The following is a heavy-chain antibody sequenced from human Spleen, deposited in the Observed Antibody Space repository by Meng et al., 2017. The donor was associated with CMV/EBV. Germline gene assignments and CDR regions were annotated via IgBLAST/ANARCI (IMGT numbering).Heavy chain of an antibody. CDR1: GFTLSSYW. J-gene: IGHJ5*02. Sequence: GESLKISCAASGFTLSSYWLSWVRQAPGKGLEWVANIKQDGSDKYYVDSVKGRFTISRDNAKSSLYLQMNSLRAEDTAVYYCARGSGIYYDNYGPLGQGTLVTVSS. CDR2: IKQDGSDK. V-gene: IGHV3-7*01. CDR3: ARGSGIYYDNYGP. D-gene: IGHD3-22*01.